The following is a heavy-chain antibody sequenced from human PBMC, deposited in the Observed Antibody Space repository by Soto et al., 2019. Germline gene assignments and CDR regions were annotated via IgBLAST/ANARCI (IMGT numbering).Heavy chain of an antibody. CDR1: GGSITNYY. J-gene: IGHJ6*04. CDR3: ARHGFGPLHGLVDV. CDR2: INYDGYS. Sequence: QVQLQESGPGLVKPSETLSLTCTVSGGSITNYYCSWFRQPPGKGLEWIGYINYDGYSAYNLSLKRRVTLSMDASKTQFSLMLESVTATDTAVYYCARHGFGPLHGLVDVWGTGNTVSVSS. V-gene: IGHV4-59*08. D-gene: IGHD3-10*01.